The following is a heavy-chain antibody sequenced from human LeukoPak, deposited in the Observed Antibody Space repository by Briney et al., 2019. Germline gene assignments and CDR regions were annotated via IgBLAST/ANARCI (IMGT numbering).Heavy chain of an antibody. CDR3: TTDSTEQQLFGY. CDR1: GFTFSSYS. Sequence: GGSLRLSCAASGFTFSSYSMNWVRQAPGKGLEWVGRIKSKTDGGTTDYAAPVKGRFTISRDDSKNTLYLQMNSLKTEDTAVYYCTTDSTEQQLFGYWGPGTLVTVSS. V-gene: IGHV3-15*01. CDR2: IKSKTDGGTT. J-gene: IGHJ4*02. D-gene: IGHD6-13*01.